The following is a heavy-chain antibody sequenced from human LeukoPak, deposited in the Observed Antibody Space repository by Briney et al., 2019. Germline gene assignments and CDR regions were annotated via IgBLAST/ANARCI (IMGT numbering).Heavy chain of an antibody. D-gene: IGHD6-13*01. J-gene: IGHJ4*02. V-gene: IGHV3-7*01. Sequence: PGGSLRLSCAASGFTFSSHWMSWVRQAPGKGLEWVANIKQDGSEKYYVDSVKGRFTISRDNAKNSLYLQMNSLRAEDTAVYYCAREIAAAGTGFDYWGQGTLVTVSS. CDR3: AREIAAAGTGFDY. CDR2: IKQDGSEK. CDR1: GFTFSSHW.